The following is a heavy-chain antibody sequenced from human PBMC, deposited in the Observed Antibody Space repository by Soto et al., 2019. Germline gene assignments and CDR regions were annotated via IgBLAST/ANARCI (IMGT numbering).Heavy chain of an antibody. J-gene: IGHJ5*02. Sequence: QVQLVQSGAEVKKPGASVKVSCKASGYTFTSHAITWVRQAPGQGREWMGWISAYNGHTNYAQKLQGRATMTIDTTTRTVYMELRNLRSDDTAVYYCARVTVIASAIGFNWFDPWGQGTLVTVSS. CDR2: ISAYNGHT. CDR3: ARVTVIASAIGFNWFDP. CDR1: GYTFTSHA. D-gene: IGHD6-13*01. V-gene: IGHV1-18*01.